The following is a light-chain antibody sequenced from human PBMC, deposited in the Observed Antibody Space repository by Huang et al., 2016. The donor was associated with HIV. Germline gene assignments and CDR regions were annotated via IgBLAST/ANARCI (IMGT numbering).Light chain of an antibody. CDR2: WAS. J-gene: IGKJ4*01. CDR1: QSVLYSSNNENY. CDR3: QQYYSAPLT. Sequence: DIVMTQSPDSLAVSLGERATINCNSSQSVLYSSNNENYLSWYQQKPGQPPKLLIYWASTRESGVPDRFSGSGSGTDFSLTISSLQTEDVAVYYCQQYYSAPLTFGGGTKVEIK. V-gene: IGKV4-1*01.